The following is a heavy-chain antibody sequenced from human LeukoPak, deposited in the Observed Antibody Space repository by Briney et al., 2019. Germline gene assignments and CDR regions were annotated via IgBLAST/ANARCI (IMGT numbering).Heavy chain of an antibody. J-gene: IGHJ4*02. D-gene: IGHD3/OR15-3a*01. CDR3: AKVVTKLDGVDW. CDR1: GFTFSDA. CDR2: ISGSGGST. V-gene: IGHV3-23*01. Sequence: GGSLRLSCAASGFTFSDAWMYWVRQAPGKGLEWVSAISGSGGSTYYADSVKGRFTISRDNSKNTLYLQMNSLRAEDTAVYYCAKVVTKLDGVDWWGQGTLVTVSS.